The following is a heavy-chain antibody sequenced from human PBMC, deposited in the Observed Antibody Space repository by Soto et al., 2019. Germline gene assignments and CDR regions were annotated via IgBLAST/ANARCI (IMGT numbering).Heavy chain of an antibody. V-gene: IGHV4-39*01. CDR2: IYYSGST. CDR3: ARPSLVLTGYYDY. CDR1: GGSISSSSYY. D-gene: IGHD3-9*01. Sequence: QLQLQESGPGLVKPSETLSLTCTVSGGSISSSSYYWGWIRQPPGKGLEWIGSIYYSGSTYYNPSLKSRVTISVDTSKNQFSLKLSSVTAADTAVYYCARPSLVLTGYYDYWGQGTLVTVSS. J-gene: IGHJ4*02.